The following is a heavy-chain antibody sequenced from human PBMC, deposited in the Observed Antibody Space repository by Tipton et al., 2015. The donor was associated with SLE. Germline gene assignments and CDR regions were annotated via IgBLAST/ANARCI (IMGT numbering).Heavy chain of an antibody. CDR1: GGSISSYY. J-gene: IGHJ3*02. Sequence: TLSLTCTVSGGSISSYYWSWIRQPPGKGLEWIGYIYYSGSTNYNPSLKSRVTISVDTSKNQFSLKLSSVTAADTAVYYCARGYGDYVDAFDIWGQGTMVTVSS. V-gene: IGHV4-59*08. CDR2: IYYSGST. D-gene: IGHD4-17*01. CDR3: ARGYGDYVDAFDI.